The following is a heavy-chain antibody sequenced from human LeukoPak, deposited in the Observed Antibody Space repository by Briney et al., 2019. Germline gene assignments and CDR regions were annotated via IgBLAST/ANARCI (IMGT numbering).Heavy chain of an antibody. D-gene: IGHD2-15*01. CDR3: ARESGVAATHYFDY. J-gene: IGHJ4*02. CDR1: GGSISSSY. CDR2: IYYSGST. Sequence: PSETLSLTCTVSGGSISSSYWSWIRQSPGKGLEWIGCIYYSGSTNYNPSLKSRVTISVDTSKNQFSLKLSSVTAADTAVYYCARESGVAATHYFDYWGQGTLVTVSS. V-gene: IGHV4-4*08.